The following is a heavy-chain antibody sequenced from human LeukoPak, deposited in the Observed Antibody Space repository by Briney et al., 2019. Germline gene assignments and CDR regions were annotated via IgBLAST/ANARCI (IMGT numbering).Heavy chain of an antibody. J-gene: IGHJ2*01. CDR2: IYTSEST. D-gene: IGHD6-13*01. CDR1: GGSISSGDYY. CDR3: ARVDRVPDSSSWHTRGYFDL. Sequence: SQTLSLTCTVSGGSISSGDYYWSWIRQPAGKGLEWIGRIYTSESTNYNPSLKSRVTMSVDTSKNQFSLKLSSVTAADTAVYYCARVDRVPDSSSWHTRGYFDLWGRGTLVTVSS. V-gene: IGHV4-61*02.